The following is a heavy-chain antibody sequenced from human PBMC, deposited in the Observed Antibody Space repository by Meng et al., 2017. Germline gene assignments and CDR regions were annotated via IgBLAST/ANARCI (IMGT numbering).Heavy chain of an antibody. D-gene: IGHD3-22*01. V-gene: IGHV1-69*08. J-gene: IGHJ5*02. CDR3: ARDPHYYDGRGEFDP. CDR2: IIPILGIA. CDR1: GGNLSSYT. Sequence: QVQRLRSGVAVKKPESSVKVSCKASGGNLSSYTISWVRQATGQGLEWMGKIIPILGIANYAQKFQGRVTITADKSTSTAYMELSSLRSEDTAVYYCARDPHYYDGRGEFDPWGQGTLVTVSS.